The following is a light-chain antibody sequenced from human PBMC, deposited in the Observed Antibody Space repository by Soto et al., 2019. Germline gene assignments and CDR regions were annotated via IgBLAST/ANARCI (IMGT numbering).Light chain of an antibody. V-gene: IGLV1-40*01. CDR3: QSYDNRLSGSRV. CDR2: GNT. CDR1: SSNLGAGYN. J-gene: IGLJ1*01. Sequence: QSVLVEPLSLTGAPGQRVAISGTGCSSNLGAGYNGRWYQQVPGTAPNLLIFGNTNRPSGVPDRFSASKSDTSASLAITGLQAEDEADYYCQSYDNRLSGSRVFGGGTKVTVL.